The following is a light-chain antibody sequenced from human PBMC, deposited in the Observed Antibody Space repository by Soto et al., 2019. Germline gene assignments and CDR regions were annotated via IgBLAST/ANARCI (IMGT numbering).Light chain of an antibody. V-gene: IGLV1-47*01. CDR3: AAWDDSLSGRV. Sequence: QPVLTQPPSASGTPGQRVTISCSGSSSNIGSNYVYWYQQLPGTAPKLLIYRNNKRPSGVPDRFSGSKSGTSASLAISGLRSEDEADYYCAAWDDSLSGRVFGGGTKLTVL. J-gene: IGLJ2*01. CDR1: SSNIGSNY. CDR2: RNN.